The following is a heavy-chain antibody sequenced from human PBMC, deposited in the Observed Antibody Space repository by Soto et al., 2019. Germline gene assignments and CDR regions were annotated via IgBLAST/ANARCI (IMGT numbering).Heavy chain of an antibody. D-gene: IGHD6-6*01. Sequence: ASVKVSCKASGYTFFNYGIGWVRQAPGQGLEWMGWISGYNGNTNYAQKFQARVTMTTDTSTTTAYMELRSLRSDDAAFYYCARKSSSSSWFDPWGQGTLVTVSS. J-gene: IGHJ5*02. V-gene: IGHV1-18*01. CDR3: ARKSSSSSWFDP. CDR1: GYTFFNYG. CDR2: ISGYNGNT.